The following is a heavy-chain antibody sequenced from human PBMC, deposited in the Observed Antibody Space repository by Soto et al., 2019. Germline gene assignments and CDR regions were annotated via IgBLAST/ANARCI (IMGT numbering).Heavy chain of an antibody. CDR1: GGTFSSYA. D-gene: IGHD3-10*01. Sequence: QVQLVQSGAEVKKPGSSVKVSCKASGGTFSSYAINWVRQAPGQGLEWMGGIIPIFGTANYAQKFRGRVTITADKSTSTAYMELSSLRSEDTAVYYCAIPAAFRGQYYFDYWGQGTLVTVSS. V-gene: IGHV1-69*06. CDR3: AIPAAFRGQYYFDY. J-gene: IGHJ4*02. CDR2: IIPIFGTA.